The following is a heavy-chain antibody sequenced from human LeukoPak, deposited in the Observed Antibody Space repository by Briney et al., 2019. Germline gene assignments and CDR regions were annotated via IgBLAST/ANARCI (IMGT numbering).Heavy chain of an antibody. CDR3: AREDILAGNAFDP. D-gene: IGHD3-9*01. CDR1: GYTFTGYY. V-gene: IGHV1-2*02. CDR2: IYPNSGGT. Sequence: ASVKVSCKASGYTFTGYYMHWVRQAPGQGLEWMGWIYPNSGGTKYAQKFQGRVTMTRDTSISTAYLELSRLRSDDTAVYYCAREDILAGNAFDPWGQGTLVIVSS. J-gene: IGHJ3*01.